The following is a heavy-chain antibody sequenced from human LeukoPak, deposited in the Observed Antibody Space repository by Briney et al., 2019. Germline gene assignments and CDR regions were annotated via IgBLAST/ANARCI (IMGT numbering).Heavy chain of an antibody. Sequence: GASVKVSCKASGYTFTSYDINWVRQATGQGLEWMGWMNPNSGNTGYAQKFQGRVTMTRNTSISTAYMELSSLRSEDTAVYYCTRDLYGDYVLVWFDPWGQGTLVTVSS. J-gene: IGHJ5*02. CDR3: TRDLYGDYVLVWFDP. CDR1: GYTFTSYD. D-gene: IGHD4-17*01. CDR2: MNPNSGNT. V-gene: IGHV1-8*01.